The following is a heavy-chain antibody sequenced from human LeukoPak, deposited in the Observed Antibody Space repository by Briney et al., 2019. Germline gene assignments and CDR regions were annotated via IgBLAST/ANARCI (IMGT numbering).Heavy chain of an antibody. CDR3: ARGGVYQLLFRRWFDP. CDR1: GGSFSGYY. V-gene: IGHV4-34*01. CDR2: INHSGST. J-gene: IGHJ5*02. D-gene: IGHD2-2*01. Sequence: SETLSLTCAVYGGSFSGYYWSWIRRPPGKGLEWIGEINHSGSTNYNPSLKSRVTISVDTSKNQFSLKLSSVTAADTAVYYCARGGVYQLLFRRWFDPWGQGTLVTVSS.